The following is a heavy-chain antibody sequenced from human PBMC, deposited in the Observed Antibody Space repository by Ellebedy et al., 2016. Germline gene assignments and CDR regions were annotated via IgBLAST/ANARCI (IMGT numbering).Heavy chain of an antibody. J-gene: IGHJ6*02. CDR1: GGTFSSYA. CDR2: IIPIFGTA. V-gene: IGHV1-69*06. Sequence: SVKVSXXASGGTFSSYAISWVRQAPGQGLEWMGGIIPIFGTANYAQKFQGRVTITADKSTSTAYMELSSLRSEDTAVYYCASPFGEPPVWGQGTTVTVSS. CDR3: ASPFGEPPV. D-gene: IGHD3-10*01.